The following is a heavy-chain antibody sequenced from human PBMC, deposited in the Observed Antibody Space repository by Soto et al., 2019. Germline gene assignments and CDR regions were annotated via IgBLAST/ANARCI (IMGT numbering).Heavy chain of an antibody. CDR3: ARGASPRWGQWLASFDY. D-gene: IGHD6-19*01. CDR2: INAGNGNT. V-gene: IGHV1-3*01. CDR1: GYTFTSYA. Sequence: ASVKVSCKASGYTFTSYAMHWVRQAPGQRLEWMGWINAGNGNTKYSQKFQGRVTITRDTSASTAYMELSSLRSEDTAVYYCARGASPRWGQWLASFDYWGQGNLVTVSS. J-gene: IGHJ4*02.